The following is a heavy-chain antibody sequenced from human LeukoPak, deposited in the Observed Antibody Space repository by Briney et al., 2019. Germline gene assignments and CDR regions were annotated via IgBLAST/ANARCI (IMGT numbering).Heavy chain of an antibody. V-gene: IGHV4-39*01. CDR3: ARRGASFDY. CDR2: IYYSGST. D-gene: IGHD3-16*01. J-gene: IGHJ4*02. CDR1: GGSISSSSYY. Sequence: SETLSLTCTVSGGSISSSSYYWGWIRQPPGKGLEWIGSIYYSGSTYYNPSLKSRVTISVDTSKNQFSLKLSSVTAADTAVYYCARRGASFDYWGQGTLVTVSS.